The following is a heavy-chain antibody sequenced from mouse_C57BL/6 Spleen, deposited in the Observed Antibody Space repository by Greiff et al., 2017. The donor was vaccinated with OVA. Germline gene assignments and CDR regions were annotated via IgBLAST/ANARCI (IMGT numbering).Heavy chain of an antibody. J-gene: IGHJ3*01. D-gene: IGHD2-4*01. CDR3: TRGYYDYGAWFAY. Sequence: EVKLVESGGGLVQPGGSMKLSCAASGFAFSDAWMDWVRQSPEKGLEWVAEIRNKANNHATYYAESVKGRFTISRDDSKSSVYLQMNSLRAEDTGIYYCTRGYYDYGAWFAYWGQGTLGTVSA. CDR2: IRNKANNHAT. CDR1: GFAFSDAW. V-gene: IGHV6-6*01.